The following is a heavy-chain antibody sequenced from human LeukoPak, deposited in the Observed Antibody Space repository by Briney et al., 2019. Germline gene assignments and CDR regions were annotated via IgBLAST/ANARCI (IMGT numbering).Heavy chain of an antibody. J-gene: IGHJ4*02. CDR1: GFTFSSYE. D-gene: IGHD3-22*01. CDR3: ARAYYDSSGDY. V-gene: IGHV3-48*03. CDR2: ISSSGSTI. Sequence: TGGSLRPSCAASGFTFSSYEMNWVRQAPGKGLEWVSYISSSGSTIYYADSVKGRFTISRDNAKNSLYLQMNSLRAEDTAVYYCARAYYDSSGDYWGQGTLVTVSS.